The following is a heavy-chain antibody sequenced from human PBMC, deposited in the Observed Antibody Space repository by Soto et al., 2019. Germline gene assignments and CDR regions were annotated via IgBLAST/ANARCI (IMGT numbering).Heavy chain of an antibody. CDR1: GFTFSSYS. D-gene: IGHD3-16*01. V-gene: IGHV3-21*01. J-gene: IGHJ4*02. Sequence: EVQLVESGGGLVKPGGSLRLSCAASGFTFSSYSMNWVRQAPGKGLEWVSSISSSSSYIYYADSVKGRFTISSDTAKNSLYLQMNSLRAEDTAVYYCARAPSPWFGVAGPARENYFDYWGQGTLVTVSS. CDR3: ARAPSPWFGVAGPARENYFDY. CDR2: ISSSSSYI.